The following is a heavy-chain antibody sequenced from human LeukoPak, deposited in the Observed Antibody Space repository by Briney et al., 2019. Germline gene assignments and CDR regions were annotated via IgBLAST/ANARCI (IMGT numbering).Heavy chain of an antibody. Sequence: ASVKVSCKASGYTFTGYRMHWVRQAPGQGLEWMGRINPNSGDTNYAQKFQGRVTVTRDTSISTAYMELSRLRSDDTAVYYCARDYCSSTSCLFDYWGQGTLVTVSS. D-gene: IGHD2-2*01. CDR3: ARDYCSSTSCLFDY. CDR2: INPNSGDT. J-gene: IGHJ4*02. V-gene: IGHV1-2*06. CDR1: GYTFTGYR.